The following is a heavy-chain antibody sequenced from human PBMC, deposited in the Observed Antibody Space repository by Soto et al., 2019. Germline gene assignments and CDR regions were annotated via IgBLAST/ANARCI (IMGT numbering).Heavy chain of an antibody. J-gene: IGHJ3*01. Sequence: PGESLKISCKESAHRFTTSCINWVLQMPGKGLEWMGRIDPTNSYTKYSPSFEGHVTISADKSITTAYLRWSSLRASDTAMYYCSLNTDSENASDLWGQGTMVTVSS. CDR2: IDPTNSYT. CDR3: SLNTDSENASDL. V-gene: IGHV5-10-1*01. D-gene: IGHD2-15*01. CDR1: AHRFTTSC.